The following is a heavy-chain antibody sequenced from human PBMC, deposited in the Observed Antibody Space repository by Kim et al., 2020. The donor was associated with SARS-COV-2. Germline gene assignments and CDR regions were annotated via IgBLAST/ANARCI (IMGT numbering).Heavy chain of an antibody. CDR2: ISWNSGSI. J-gene: IGHJ6*02. V-gene: IGHV3-9*01. Sequence: GGSLRLSCAASGFTFDDYAMHWVRQAPGKGLEWVSGISWNSGSIGYADSVKGRFTISRDNAKNSLYLQMNSLRAEDTALYYCAKGAMIVVVMSYGMDVWGQGTTVTVSS. CDR1: GFTFDDYA. D-gene: IGHD3-22*01. CDR3: AKGAMIVVVMSYGMDV.